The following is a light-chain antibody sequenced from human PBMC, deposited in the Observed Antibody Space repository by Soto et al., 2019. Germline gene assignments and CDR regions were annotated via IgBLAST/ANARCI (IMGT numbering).Light chain of an antibody. CDR2: GAS. J-gene: IGKJ1*01. CDR3: QQYNDWPPWT. CDR1: ESVRSSY. Sequence: EIVLTQSPGTLSLSPGERATLSCRASESVRSSYLAWYQQKPGQAPGLLIYGASTRATGIPARFSGSGSGTEFTLTISSLQSEDFAVYYCQQYNDWPPWTFGQGTKVDIK. V-gene: IGKV3-15*01.